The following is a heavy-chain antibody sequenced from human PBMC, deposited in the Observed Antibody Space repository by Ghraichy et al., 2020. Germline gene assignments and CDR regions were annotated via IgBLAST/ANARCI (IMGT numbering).Heavy chain of an antibody. Sequence: LSLTCVASGFSFSRSAMHWVRQASGKGLEWVGRIRSKPNNYATTYAASVKGRFTISRDDSKNTAYLQMNSLKMEDTAVYYCTHPDGPVDFWGQGTLVTVSS. CDR2: IRSKPNNYAT. CDR3: THPDGPVDF. V-gene: IGHV3-73*01. J-gene: IGHJ4*02. CDR1: GFSFSRSA.